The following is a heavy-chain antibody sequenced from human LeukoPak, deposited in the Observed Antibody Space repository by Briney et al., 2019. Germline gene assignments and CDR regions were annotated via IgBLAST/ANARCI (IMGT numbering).Heavy chain of an antibody. J-gene: IGHJ6*03. D-gene: IGHD6-19*01. CDR1: GFTFSDYY. V-gene: IGHV3-11*01. Sequence: GGSLRLSCAASGFTFSDYYMSWIRQAPGKGLEWVSYISSSGSTICYADSVKGRFTISGDNAKNSLYLQMNSLRAEDTAVYYCARDLRSGYYYYMDVWGKGTTVTISS. CDR2: ISSSGSTI. CDR3: ARDLRSGYYYYMDV.